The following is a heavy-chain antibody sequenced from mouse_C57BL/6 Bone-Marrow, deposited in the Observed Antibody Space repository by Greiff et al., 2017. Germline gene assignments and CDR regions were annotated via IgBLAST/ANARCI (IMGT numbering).Heavy chain of an antibody. CDR1: GYSITSGYY. CDR3: ASVYYGYEDAMDY. Sequence: ESGPGLVKPSQSLSLTCSVTGYSITSGYYWNWIRQFPGNKLEWMGYISYDGSNNYNPSLKNRISITRDTSKNQFFLKLNSVTTEDTATYYCASVYYGYEDAMDYWGQGTSVTVSS. V-gene: IGHV3-6*01. J-gene: IGHJ4*01. CDR2: ISYDGSN. D-gene: IGHD2-2*01.